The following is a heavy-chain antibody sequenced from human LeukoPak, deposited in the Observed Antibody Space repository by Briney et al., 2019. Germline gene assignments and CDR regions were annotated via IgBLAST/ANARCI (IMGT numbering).Heavy chain of an antibody. J-gene: IGHJ5*02. CDR1: GFTFSSYS. CDR2: ISPSSNYI. D-gene: IGHD1-26*01. Sequence: GGSLRLSCAASGFTFSSYSMNWVRQAPGKGLEWVSSISPSSNYIYYADSVKGRFTISRDNAKTSLYLQMNSLRAEDTAVYYCAKPGSVRYNWFDPWGQGTLVTVSS. V-gene: IGHV3-21*01. CDR3: AKPGSVRYNWFDP.